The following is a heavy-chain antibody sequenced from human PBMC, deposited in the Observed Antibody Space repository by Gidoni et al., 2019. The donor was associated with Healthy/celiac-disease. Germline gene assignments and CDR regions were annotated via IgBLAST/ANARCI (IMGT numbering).Heavy chain of an antibody. J-gene: IGHJ4*02. CDR3: ARGPSIAVAGTVFDY. D-gene: IGHD6-19*01. Sequence: QVQLVQSGAAVQKPGASVKVSCKASGYTFTGYYMHWVRQAPGQGLEWMGWINPNSGGTNYAQKFQGWVTMTRDTSISTAYMELSRLRSDDTAVYYCARGPSIAVAGTVFDYWGQGTLVTVSS. V-gene: IGHV1-2*04. CDR2: INPNSGGT. CDR1: GYTFTGYY.